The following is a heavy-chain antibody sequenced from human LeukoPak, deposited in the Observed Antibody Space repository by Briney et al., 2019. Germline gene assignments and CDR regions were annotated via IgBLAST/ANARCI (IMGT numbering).Heavy chain of an antibody. J-gene: IGHJ3*02. CDR2: ISSSSSYI. Sequence: GGSLRLSCAASEFTFSNYKMNWVRQAPGKGLEWVSSISSSSSYIYYADSVKGRFTISRDNATNSLYLQLNSLRAEDTAVYYCVRGLDRFVGVSIWGQGTMVTVSS. CDR3: VRGLDRFVGVSI. V-gene: IGHV3-21*01. D-gene: IGHD3-10*01. CDR1: EFTFSNYK.